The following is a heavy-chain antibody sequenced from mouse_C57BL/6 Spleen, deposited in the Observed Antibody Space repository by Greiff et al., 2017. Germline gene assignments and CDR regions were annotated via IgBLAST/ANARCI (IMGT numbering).Heavy chain of an antibody. Sequence: VKLEESGPGLVQPSQSLSITCTVSGFSLTSYGVHWVRQPPGKGLEWLGVIWSGGSTDYNAAFISRLSISKDNSKSQVFFKMNSLQADDTAIYYCAKAVVATRGFAYWGQGTLVTVSA. CDR3: AKAVVATRGFAY. J-gene: IGHJ3*01. V-gene: IGHV2-4*01. CDR2: IWSGGST. D-gene: IGHD1-1*01. CDR1: GFSLTSYG.